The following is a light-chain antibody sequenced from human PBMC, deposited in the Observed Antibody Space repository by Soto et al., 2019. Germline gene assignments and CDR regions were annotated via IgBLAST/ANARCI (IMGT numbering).Light chain of an antibody. Sequence: DIQMTHSPPSLSASVGDRVTITCRASQDVSNDLGWFQQKPGKAPKRLIFGASNLESGVPSRFSGTGSATEFILTITNLQPEAFATYPCLQHTYSWSIGQGTKVDI. CDR1: QDVSND. CDR3: LQHTYSWS. CDR2: GAS. J-gene: IGKJ1*01. V-gene: IGKV1-17*02.